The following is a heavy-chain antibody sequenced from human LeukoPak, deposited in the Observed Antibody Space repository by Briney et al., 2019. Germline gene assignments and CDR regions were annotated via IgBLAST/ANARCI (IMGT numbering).Heavy chain of an antibody. V-gene: IGHV4-39*01. Sequence: PAETLSLSCAVSGFPFSSNAINWVWLPPPPGKGLVWIGSIDYSGSTYYTPSLKSRVTISVDTSKNQFSLKLSSVTAADTAVYYCARRVSRVSCLRFEGWGQGILVTVSS. CDR2: IDYSGST. CDR3: ARRVSRVSCLRFEG. D-gene: IGHD2-15*01. J-gene: IGHJ5*02. CDR1: GFPFSSNAIN.